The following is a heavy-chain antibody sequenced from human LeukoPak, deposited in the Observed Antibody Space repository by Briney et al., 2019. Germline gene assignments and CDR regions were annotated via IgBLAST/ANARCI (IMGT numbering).Heavy chain of an antibody. CDR1: GFTVSSNY. J-gene: IGHJ4*02. CDR3: ARGRWTYYDFWTPTDY. V-gene: IGHV3-53*01. CDR2: IYSGGST. D-gene: IGHD3-3*01. Sequence: GGSLRLSCAASGFTVSSNYMSWVRQAPGKGLEWVSVIYSGGSTYYADSVKGRFTISRDNSKNTLYLQMNSLRAEDTAVYYCARGRWTYYDFWTPTDYWGQGTLVTVSS.